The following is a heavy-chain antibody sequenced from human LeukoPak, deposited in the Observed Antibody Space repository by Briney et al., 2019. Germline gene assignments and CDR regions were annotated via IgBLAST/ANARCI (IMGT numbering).Heavy chain of an antibody. CDR1: GFTFSDYY. Sequence: PGGSLRLSCAASGFTFSDYYMSWLRQTPGKGLEWVSYISSSGSTIYYADSVKGRFTISRDNAKNSLYLQMNSLRAEDTAVYYCARADYYYDSSGYPNWFDPWGQGTLVTVSS. CDR2: ISSSGSTI. V-gene: IGHV3-11*01. D-gene: IGHD3-22*01. CDR3: ARADYYYDSSGYPNWFDP. J-gene: IGHJ5*02.